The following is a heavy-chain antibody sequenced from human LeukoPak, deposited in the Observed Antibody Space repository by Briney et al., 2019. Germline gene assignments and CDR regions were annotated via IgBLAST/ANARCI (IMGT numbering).Heavy chain of an antibody. D-gene: IGHD4-23*01. V-gene: IGHV3-33*08. CDR1: GFTFSSYG. J-gene: IGHJ6*02. Sequence: PGGSLRLSCAASGFTFSSYGMHWVRQAPGKGLEWVAVIWYDGSNKYYADSVKGRFTISRDNSKNTLYLQMNSLRAEDTAVYYCARFNRVVTPLYGMDVWGQGTTVTVSS. CDR2: IWYDGSNK. CDR3: ARFNRVVTPLYGMDV.